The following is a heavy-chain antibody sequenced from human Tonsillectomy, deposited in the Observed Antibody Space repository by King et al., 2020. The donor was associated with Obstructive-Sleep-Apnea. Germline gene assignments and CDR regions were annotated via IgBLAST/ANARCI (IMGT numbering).Heavy chain of an antibody. CDR2: IYYSGYT. CDR3: ARAYCGGDCYSLYWFDP. V-gene: IGHV4-39*07. CDR1: GGSLSSSNYY. J-gene: IGHJ5*02. Sequence: QLQESGPGLVKPSETLSLTCTVSGGSLSSSNYYWGWIRQPPGKGLEWIGNIYYSGYTYYSPSLKSRVTISVDTSTNQFSLKLSSVTAADTAVYYCARAYCGGDCYSLYWFDPWSQGTLVTVSS. D-gene: IGHD2-21*02.